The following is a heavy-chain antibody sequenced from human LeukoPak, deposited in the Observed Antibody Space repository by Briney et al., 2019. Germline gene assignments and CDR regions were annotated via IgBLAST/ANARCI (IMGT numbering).Heavy chain of an antibody. D-gene: IGHD6-13*01. CDR3: TRDHPTASGSDAFDI. J-gene: IGHJ3*02. V-gene: IGHV1-18*01. CDR1: GYAFSSTG. CDR2: ISPYNGNT. Sequence: GASVKVSCKASGYAFSSTGLNWVRQAPGQGLEWMGWISPYNGNTKYAPKFQGRVTVTTETPSTTAYMDLRSLRSDDTAVYYCTRDHPTASGSDAFDIWGQGTMVTVSS.